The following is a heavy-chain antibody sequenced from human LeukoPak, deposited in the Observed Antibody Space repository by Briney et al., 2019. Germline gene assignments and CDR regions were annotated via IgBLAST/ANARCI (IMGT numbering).Heavy chain of an antibody. CDR3: ATLPYSIAAADFDY. D-gene: IGHD6-13*01. Sequence: EASVKVSCKVSGYTLTELSMHWVRQAPGKGLEWMGGSDPEDGETIYAQKFQGRVTMTEDTSTDTAYMELSSLRSEDTAVYYCATLPYSIAAADFDYWGQGTLVTVSS. CDR1: GYTLTELS. V-gene: IGHV1-24*01. J-gene: IGHJ4*02. CDR2: SDPEDGET.